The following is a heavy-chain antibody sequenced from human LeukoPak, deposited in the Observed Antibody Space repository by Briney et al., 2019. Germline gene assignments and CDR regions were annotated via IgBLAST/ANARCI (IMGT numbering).Heavy chain of an antibody. D-gene: IGHD6-19*01. CDR3: ARSLRDSSGWYHAFDI. V-gene: IGHV1-2*02. Sequence: ASVKVSCKASGYTFTGYYMHWVRQAPGQGLEWMGWINPNSGGANYAQKFQGRVTMTRDTSISTAYMELSRLRSDDTAVYYCARSLRDSSGWYHAFDIWGQGTMVTVSS. J-gene: IGHJ3*02. CDR1: GYTFTGYY. CDR2: INPNSGGA.